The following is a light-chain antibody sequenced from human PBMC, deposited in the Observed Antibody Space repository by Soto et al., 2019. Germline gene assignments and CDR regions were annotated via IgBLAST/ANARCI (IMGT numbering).Light chain of an antibody. Sequence: EIVMTQSPATLSVSPGERATLSCRASQSVSSNLAWYQQKPGRAPRLLISGASNRATGIPARFSGSGSGTEFTLTISSLQSEDFAIYYCQQYNNWWTFGQGTKVDSK. CDR1: QSVSSN. CDR2: GAS. V-gene: IGKV3-15*01. J-gene: IGKJ1*01. CDR3: QQYNNWWT.